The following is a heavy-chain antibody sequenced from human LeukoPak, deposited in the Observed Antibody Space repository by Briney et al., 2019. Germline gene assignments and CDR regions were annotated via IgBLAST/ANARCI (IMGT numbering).Heavy chain of an antibody. Sequence: EASVKVSCKASGGTFSSYDISWVRPAPGQGLEGMGGIIPIFGTANYAQKFQGRVTITADESTSTAYMELSSLRSEDTAVYYCARASSGYPENELDYWGQGTLVTVSS. CDR1: GGTFSSYD. D-gene: IGHD3-22*01. J-gene: IGHJ4*02. V-gene: IGHV1-69*13. CDR2: IIPIFGTA. CDR3: ARASSGYPENELDY.